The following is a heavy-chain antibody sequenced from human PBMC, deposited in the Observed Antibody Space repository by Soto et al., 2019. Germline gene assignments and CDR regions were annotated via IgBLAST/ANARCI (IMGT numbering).Heavy chain of an antibody. D-gene: IGHD2-21*01. CDR3: ARDKIPGLFAY. CDR1: GGSISSGGYY. CDR2: IYYSGST. V-gene: IGHV4-31*03. J-gene: IGHJ4*02. Sequence: SETLSLTCTVSGGSISSGGYYWSWIRQHPGKGLEWIGYIYYSGSTNYNPSLKSRVTISVDTSKNQFSLKLTSVTAADTAVYYCARDKIPGLFAYWGQGTLVTVSS.